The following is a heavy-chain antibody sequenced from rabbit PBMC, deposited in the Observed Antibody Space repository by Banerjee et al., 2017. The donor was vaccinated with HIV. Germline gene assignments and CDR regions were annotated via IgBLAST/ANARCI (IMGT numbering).Heavy chain of an antibody. Sequence: QEQLVESGGDLVKPEGSLTLTCTASGFSFSSDAMSWVRQAPGKGLEWIGCIYIGSGLTRYASWAKGRFTIAKTSSTTVTLQMTSLTAADTATYFCARLDYDDGGHWSFGLWGPGTLVTDS. D-gene: IGHD1-1*01. CDR2: IYIGSGLT. CDR1: GFSFSSDA. J-gene: IGHJ4*01. CDR3: ARLDYDDGGHWSFGL. V-gene: IGHV1S45*01.